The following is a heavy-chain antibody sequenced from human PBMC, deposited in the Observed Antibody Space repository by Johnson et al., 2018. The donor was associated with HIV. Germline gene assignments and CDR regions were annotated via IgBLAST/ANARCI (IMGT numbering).Heavy chain of an antibody. CDR3: ARERVRGRPIAFDI. Sequence: VQLVESGGGVVQPGRSLRLSCAASGFTFSSYAMHWVRQAPGKGLEWVAVISYDGSNKYYADYVKGRFTISRDNSKNTLYLQMNSLRDEYTAVYYCARERVRGRPIAFDIWGQGTMVTVSS. J-gene: IGHJ3*02. V-gene: IGHV3-30-3*01. CDR2: ISYDGSNK. D-gene: IGHD3-10*01. CDR1: GFTFSSYA.